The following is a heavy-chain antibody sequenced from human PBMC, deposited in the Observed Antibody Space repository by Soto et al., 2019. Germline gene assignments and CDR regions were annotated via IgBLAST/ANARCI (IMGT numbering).Heavy chain of an antibody. V-gene: IGHV3-30-3*01. CDR3: AREGSNYYFDL. J-gene: IGHJ2*01. Sequence: QVQLVESGGGVVQPGRSLRLFWAASGFTFSTYTMHWVRQAPGKGLEWVAIISYDGSNKYYADSVKGRFTISRDNSKNTLYLQMSSLRPEDTAVYYCAREGSNYYFDLWGRGTLVTVSS. D-gene: IGHD1-7*01. CDR1: GFTFSTYT. CDR2: ISYDGSNK.